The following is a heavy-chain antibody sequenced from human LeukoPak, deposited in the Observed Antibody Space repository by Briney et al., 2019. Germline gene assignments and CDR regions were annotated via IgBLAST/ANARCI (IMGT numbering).Heavy chain of an antibody. V-gene: IGHV3-23*01. D-gene: IGHD4-23*01. CDR3: ASWSPVGFPSDY. CDR1: GFIFSDYG. CDR2: ISGGGGAT. J-gene: IGHJ4*02. Sequence: GGSLRLSCTASGFIFSDYGMSSGRQSPGKGLEWVSGISGGGGATYSADSVKGRFTISRDNSQNTLYLQMNSLRAEDTAVYYCASWSPVGFPSDYWGQGTMVTVSS.